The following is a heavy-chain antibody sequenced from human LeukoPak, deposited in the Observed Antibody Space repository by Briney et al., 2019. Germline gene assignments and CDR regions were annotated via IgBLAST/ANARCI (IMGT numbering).Heavy chain of an antibody. CDR3: AKDLDGSGMYGGSDS. Sequence: PGGSLRLSCAASGFTFSSYAMTWVRQAPGKGLEWVSAINDRGDHTYYTDSVKGRFTIYRDNSKSTLSLQISSLRAEDTAVYYCAKDLDGSGMYGGSDSWGQGTPVTVSS. J-gene: IGHJ4*02. CDR1: GFTFSSYA. V-gene: IGHV3-23*01. D-gene: IGHD6-19*01. CDR2: INDRGDHT.